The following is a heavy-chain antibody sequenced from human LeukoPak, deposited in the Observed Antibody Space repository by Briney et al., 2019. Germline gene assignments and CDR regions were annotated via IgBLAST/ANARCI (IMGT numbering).Heavy chain of an antibody. CDR3: ARHRGVILDY. J-gene: IGHJ4*02. CDR2: IYTSGST. CDR1: GGSISSGSYY. V-gene: IGHV4-61*02. D-gene: IGHD3-16*02. Sequence: LSLTCTVSGGSISSGSYYWGWVRQPAGTGLEWIGRIYTSGSTNYTPSLNSRVTISVDTSKNQFSLKLSSVTAADTAVYYCARHRGVILDYWGQGTLVTVSS.